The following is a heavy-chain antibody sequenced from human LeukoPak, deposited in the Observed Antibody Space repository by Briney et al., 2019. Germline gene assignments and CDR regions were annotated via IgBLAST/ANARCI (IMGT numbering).Heavy chain of an antibody. CDR1: GGTFSSYA. CDR2: IIPIFGTA. V-gene: IGHV1-69*13. CDR3: ARTVSGYSYAFDY. D-gene: IGHD5-18*01. Sequence: GASVKVSYKASGGTFSSYAISWVRQAPGQGLEWMGGIIPIFGTANYAQKFQGRVTITADESTSTAYMELSSLRSEDTAVYYCARTVSGYSYAFDYWGQGTLVTVSS. J-gene: IGHJ4*02.